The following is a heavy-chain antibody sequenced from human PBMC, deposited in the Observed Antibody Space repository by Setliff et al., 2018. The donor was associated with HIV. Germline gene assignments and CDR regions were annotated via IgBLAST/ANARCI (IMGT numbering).Heavy chain of an antibody. Sequence: PSETLSLTCTVSGGSISSAYYYWSWIRQFPGKGLEWIGYISYSGSTNYNPSLKSRVTISVDTSKNQFSLKLSFVTAADTAVYYCARGWFGGYYFDYWGQGTLVTVSS. CDR1: GGSISSAYYY. CDR3: ARGWFGGYYFDY. V-gene: IGHV4-30-4*01. J-gene: IGHJ4*02. CDR2: ISYSGST. D-gene: IGHD3-10*01.